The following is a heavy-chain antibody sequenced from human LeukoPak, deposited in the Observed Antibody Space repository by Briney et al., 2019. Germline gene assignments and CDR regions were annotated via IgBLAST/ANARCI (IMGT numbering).Heavy chain of an antibody. V-gene: IGHV3-21*01. CDR1: GFTFSSYS. J-gene: IGHJ4*02. Sequence: PGGSLRLSCAASGFTFSSYSMNWVRQAPGKGLEWVSSISSGSSYISYADSVKGRFTISRDSAKNSLYLQMNSLRAEDTAVYYCARVTSSSLYSFDYWGQGTLVTVSS. CDR2: ISSGSSYI. CDR3: ARVTSSSLYSFDY. D-gene: IGHD6-13*01.